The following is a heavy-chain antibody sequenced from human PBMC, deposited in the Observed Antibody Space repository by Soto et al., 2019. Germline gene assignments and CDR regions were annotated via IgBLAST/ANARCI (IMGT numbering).Heavy chain of an antibody. V-gene: IGHV1-69*01. CDR3: ARERDWWFDP. Sequence: VKVSCKASGGTFSSYAISWVRQAPGQGLEWMGGIIPIFGTANYAQKFQGRVTITADESTSTAYMELSSLRSDDTAVYYCARERDWWFDPWGQGTLVTVSS. J-gene: IGHJ5*02. D-gene: IGHD3-9*01. CDR1: GGTFSSYA. CDR2: IIPIFGTA.